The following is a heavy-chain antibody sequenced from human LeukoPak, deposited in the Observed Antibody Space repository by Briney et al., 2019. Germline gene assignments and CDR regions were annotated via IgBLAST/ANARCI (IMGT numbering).Heavy chain of an antibody. CDR3: ARGKARLLWFGEYWFDP. CDR1: GGSFSGYY. J-gene: IGHJ5*02. V-gene: IGHV4-34*01. D-gene: IGHD3-10*01. Sequence: SETLSLTCAVYGGSFSGYYWSWIRQPPGKGLEWIGEINHSGSTNYNPSLKSRVTISVDTSKNQFSLKLSSVTAADTAVYYCARGKARLLWFGEYWFDPWGQGTLVTVSS. CDR2: INHSGST.